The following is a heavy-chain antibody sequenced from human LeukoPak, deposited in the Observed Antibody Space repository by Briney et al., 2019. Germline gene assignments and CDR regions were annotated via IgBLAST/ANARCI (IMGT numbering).Heavy chain of an antibody. D-gene: IGHD6-19*01. V-gene: IGHV6-1*01. CDR1: GDSVSSNSAA. CDR2: TYYRSKWYN. CDR3: ARDWARYSSGWPDPDAFDI. J-gene: IGHJ3*02. Sequence: SQTLSLTCAISGDSVSSNSAAWNWIRQSPSRGLEWLGRTYYRSKWYNDYAVSVKSRITINPDTSKNQFSLQLSSVTPEDTAVYYCARDWARYSSGWPDPDAFDIWGQGTMVTVSS.